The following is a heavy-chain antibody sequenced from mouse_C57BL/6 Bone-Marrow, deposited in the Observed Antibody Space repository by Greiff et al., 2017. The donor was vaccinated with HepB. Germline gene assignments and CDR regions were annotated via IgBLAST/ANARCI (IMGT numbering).Heavy chain of an antibody. Sequence: QVQLKESGAELVRPGTSVKVSCKASGYAFTNYLIEWVKQRPGQGLEWIGVINPGSGGTNYNEKFKGKATLTADKSSNTAYMQLSSLTTEDSAIYYCARTGYDYDPAWFAYWGQGTLVTVSA. J-gene: IGHJ3*01. CDR2: INPGSGGT. D-gene: IGHD2-4*01. CDR3: ARTGYDYDPAWFAY. CDR1: GYAFTNYL. V-gene: IGHV1-54*02.